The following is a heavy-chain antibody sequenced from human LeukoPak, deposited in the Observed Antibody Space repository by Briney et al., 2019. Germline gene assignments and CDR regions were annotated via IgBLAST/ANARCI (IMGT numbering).Heavy chain of an antibody. V-gene: IGHV3-21*01. CDR3: ARDPSDGVVVVPAAIDY. CDR2: ISSSSSYI. Sequence: TGGSLRLFYAASGFTFSSYSMNWLRQAPGKGLEWVSSISSSSSYIYYADSVKGRFTISSDNAKNSLYLQMNSLRAEDTAVYYCARDPSDGVVVVPAAIDYWGQGTLVTVSS. CDR1: GFTFSSYS. J-gene: IGHJ4*02. D-gene: IGHD2-2*02.